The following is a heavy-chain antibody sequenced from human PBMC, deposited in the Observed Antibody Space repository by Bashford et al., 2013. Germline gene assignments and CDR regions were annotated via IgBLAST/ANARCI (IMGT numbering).Heavy chain of an antibody. CDR1: GYTFTGYY. J-gene: IGHJ6*02. CDR2: INPNSGGT. Sequence: VASVKVSCKASGYTFTGYYMHWVRQAPGQGLEWMGWINPNSGGTNYAQKFQGRVTMTRDTSISTAYMELSRLRSDDTAVYYCARGSSMIAPDNYYYYGMDVWGQGPRSPSP. CDR3: ARGSSMIAPDNYYYYGMDV. D-gene: IGHD1-14*01. V-gene: IGHV1-2*02.